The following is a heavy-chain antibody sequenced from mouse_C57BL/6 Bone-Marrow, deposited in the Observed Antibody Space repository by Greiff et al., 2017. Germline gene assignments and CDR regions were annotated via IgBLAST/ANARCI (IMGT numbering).Heavy chain of an antibody. CDR2: ISDGGSYT. D-gene: IGHD2-2*01. V-gene: IGHV5-4*03. Sequence: EVKLVESGGGLVKPGGSLKLSCAASGFTFRSYAMSWVRQTPEKRLEWVATISDGGSYTYYPDNVKGRFTISRDNAKNNLYLQMSHLKSENTAMYYCARGEGIYYGYDDAMDYWGQGTSVTVSS. J-gene: IGHJ4*01. CDR1: GFTFRSYA. CDR3: ARGEGIYYGYDDAMDY.